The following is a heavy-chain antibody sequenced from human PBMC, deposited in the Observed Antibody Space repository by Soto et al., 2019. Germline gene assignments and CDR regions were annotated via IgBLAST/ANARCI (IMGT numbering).Heavy chain of an antibody. D-gene: IGHD1-26*01. CDR2: VYYSGGP. V-gene: IGHV4-39*01. J-gene: IGHJ4*02. CDR1: GGSISSSPYY. CDR3: ARRPVYSGNRESDF. Sequence: PSETLSLTCTVSGGSISSSPYYWGWIRQPPGKGLEWIGSVYYSGGPNYNPSLQSRVTISVDTSRNQISLKVYSVTAADTAVYYCARRPVYSGNRESDFWRQGTLVTVPS.